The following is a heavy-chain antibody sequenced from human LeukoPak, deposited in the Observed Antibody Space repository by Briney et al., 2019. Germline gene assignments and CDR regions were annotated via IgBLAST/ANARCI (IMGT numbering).Heavy chain of an antibody. CDR2: INWNSGTI. CDR1: GFTFDDYA. J-gene: IGHJ6*03. CDR3: VGQLLRAV. D-gene: IGHD2-2*01. V-gene: IGHV3-9*01. Sequence: SRSLRLSCAASGFTFDDYAMQWVRQAPGKGLEWVSGINWNSGTIGYADSVKGRFTISRDNAKNSLYLQMNNLRVDDTAVYYCVGQLLRAVWGKGTTVTVSS.